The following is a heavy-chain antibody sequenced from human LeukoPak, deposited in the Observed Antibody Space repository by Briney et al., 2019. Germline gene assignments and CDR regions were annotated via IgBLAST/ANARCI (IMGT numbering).Heavy chain of an antibody. Sequence: ASVKVSCKASGYTFTSYGISWVRQAPGQGLEWMGWISAYNGNTNYAQKLQGRVTMTTDTSTSTAYMELRSLRSDDTAVYYCARDNHQPAIWSGYYTGIDYWGQGTLVTVSS. CDR2: ISAYNGNT. D-gene: IGHD3-3*01. J-gene: IGHJ4*02. CDR3: ARDNHQPAIWSGYYTGIDY. V-gene: IGHV1-18*01. CDR1: GYTFTSYG.